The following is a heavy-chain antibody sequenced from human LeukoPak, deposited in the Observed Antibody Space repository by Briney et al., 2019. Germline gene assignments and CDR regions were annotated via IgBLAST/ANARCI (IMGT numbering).Heavy chain of an antibody. CDR1: GYSFTDYW. D-gene: IGHD2-2*01. CDR2: IYPGNSDT. CDR3: ARRQGCSSTACPPDY. V-gene: IGHV5-51*01. Sequence: PGESLKISCKGSGYSFTDYWIGWVRQMPGKGLEWMGIIYPGNSDTRYSPSFQGQVTISADKSISTAYLQWSSLKASDTATYYCARRQGCSSTACPPDYWGQGTLVTVSS. J-gene: IGHJ4*02.